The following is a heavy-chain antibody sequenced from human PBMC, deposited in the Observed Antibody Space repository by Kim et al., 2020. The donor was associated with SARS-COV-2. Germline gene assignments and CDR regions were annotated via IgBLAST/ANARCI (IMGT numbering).Heavy chain of an antibody. CDR1: GFTFSSYA. CDR3: ARAGQWLSINPSYYFDY. D-gene: IGHD6-19*01. Sequence: GGSLRLSCAASGFTFSSYAMHWVRQAPGKGLEWVAVISYDGSNKYYADSVKGRFTISRDNSKNTLYLQMNSLRAEDTAVYYCARAGQWLSINPSYYFDYWGQGTLVTVSS. J-gene: IGHJ4*02. CDR2: ISYDGSNK. V-gene: IGHV3-30*04.